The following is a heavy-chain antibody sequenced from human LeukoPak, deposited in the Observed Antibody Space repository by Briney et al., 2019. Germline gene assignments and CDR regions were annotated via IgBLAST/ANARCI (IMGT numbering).Heavy chain of an antibody. CDR1: GNYL. CDR3: VSFYETY. V-gene: IGHV3-74*01. J-gene: IGHJ4*02. CDR2: INSDGSWT. Sequence: GGSLRLSCAASGNYLMHWVRQAPGKGLVWVSHINSDGSWTSYADTVKGRFTISKDNAKNTVYLQMNSLRAEDTAVYYCVSFYETYWGRGTLVTVSS. D-gene: IGHD2/OR15-2a*01.